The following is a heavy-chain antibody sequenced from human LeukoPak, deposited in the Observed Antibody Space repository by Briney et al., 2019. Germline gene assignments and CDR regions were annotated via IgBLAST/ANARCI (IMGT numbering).Heavy chain of an antibody. J-gene: IGHJ4*02. CDR1: GFTFSSYE. CDR2: ISSSGSTI. V-gene: IGHV3-48*03. D-gene: IGHD4-17*01. CDR3: ARGHTAVTRHFDF. Sequence: GGSLRLSCAASGFTFSSYEMNWVRQAPGKGLEWVSYISSSGSTIYYADSVKGRFAISRDNAKNPLYLQMNSLRAEDTAVYYCARGHTAVTRHFDFWGQGTLVTVSS.